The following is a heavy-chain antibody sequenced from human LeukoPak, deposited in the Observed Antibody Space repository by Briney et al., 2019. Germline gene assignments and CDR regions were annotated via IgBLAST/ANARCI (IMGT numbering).Heavy chain of an antibody. Sequence: GGSLRLSCAASGFTFSSYAMSWVRQAPGKRLEWVSGISGSGSPTYYADSTKGRFTISRDNSKNTLYLQMNSLRAEDTAIYYCVKLGSSWSTLDYWGQGTLVTVSS. CDR1: GFTFSSYA. D-gene: IGHD6-13*01. J-gene: IGHJ4*02. CDR2: ISGSGSPT. V-gene: IGHV3-23*01. CDR3: VKLGSSWSTLDY.